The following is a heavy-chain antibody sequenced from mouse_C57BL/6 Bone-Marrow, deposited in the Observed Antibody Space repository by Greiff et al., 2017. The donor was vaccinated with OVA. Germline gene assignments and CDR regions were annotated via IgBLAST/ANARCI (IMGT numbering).Heavy chain of an antibody. V-gene: IGHV1-26*01. CDR1: GYTFTDYY. D-gene: IGHD1-1*01. Sequence: EVQLQQSGPELVKPGASVKISCKASGYTFTDYYMNWVKQSHGKSLEWIGDINPNNGGTSYNQKFKGKATLTVDKCSSTAYMELRSLTSEESEVYYCAIYGSSPIDYWGQGTTLTVSS. CDR2: INPNNGGT. CDR3: AIYGSSPIDY. J-gene: IGHJ2*01.